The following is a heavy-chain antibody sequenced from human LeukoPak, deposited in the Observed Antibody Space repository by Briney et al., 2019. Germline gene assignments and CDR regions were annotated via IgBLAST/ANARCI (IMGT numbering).Heavy chain of an antibody. CDR1: GYTFATYG. CDR3: ARRSGYCSSTSCSPGDY. J-gene: IGHJ4*02. Sequence: ASVKVSCKASGYTFATYGISWVRQAPGQGLEWMGWISAYNGNTNYAQKLQGRVTMTTDTSTSTAYMELRRLRSDDTAMYYCARRSGYCSSTSCSPGDYWGQGTLVTVSS. CDR2: ISAYNGNT. D-gene: IGHD2-2*01. V-gene: IGHV1-18*01.